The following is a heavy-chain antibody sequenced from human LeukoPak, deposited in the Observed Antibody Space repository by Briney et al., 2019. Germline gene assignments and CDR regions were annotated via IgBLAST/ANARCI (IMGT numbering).Heavy chain of an antibody. CDR3: ARHDKSYGSPFDY. J-gene: IGHJ4*02. D-gene: IGHD5-18*01. CDR1: GYSFTSYW. CDR2: IDPSDSYT. Sequence: GESLKISCKGSGYSFTSYWISWVRQMPGKGLEWMGRIDPSDSYTNYSPSFQGHVTIPADKSISTAYLQWSSLKASDTAMYYCARHDKSYGSPFDYWGQGTLVTVS. V-gene: IGHV5-10-1*01.